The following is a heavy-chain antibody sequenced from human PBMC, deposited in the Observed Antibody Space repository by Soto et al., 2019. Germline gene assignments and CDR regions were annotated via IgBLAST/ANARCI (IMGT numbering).Heavy chain of an antibody. D-gene: IGHD2-15*01. CDR3: AKDRGYCSGGSCRPSYGMDV. CDR2: ISGSGGST. J-gene: IGHJ6*02. Sequence: EVQLLESGGGLVQPGGSLRLSCAASGFTFSSYAMSWVRQAPGKGLEWVSAISGSGGSTYYADSVKGRFTISRDNSKNTLYLQMNSRRAEDTAVYYCAKDRGYCSGGSCRPSYGMDVWGQGTTVTVSS. V-gene: IGHV3-23*01. CDR1: GFTFSSYA.